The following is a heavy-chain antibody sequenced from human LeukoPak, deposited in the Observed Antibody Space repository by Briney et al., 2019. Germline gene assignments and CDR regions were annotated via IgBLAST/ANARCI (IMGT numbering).Heavy chain of an antibody. Sequence: SETLSLTCTVSGGSISSYYWSWIRQPPGKGLEWIGYIYYSGSTNYNPSLKSRVTISVDTSKNQFSLKLSSVTAADTAVYYCAGRNYDFWSGIGGYFDYWGQGTLVTVSS. CDR2: IYYSGST. V-gene: IGHV4-59*08. CDR3: AGRNYDFWSGIGGYFDY. CDR1: GGSISSYY. J-gene: IGHJ4*02. D-gene: IGHD3-3*01.